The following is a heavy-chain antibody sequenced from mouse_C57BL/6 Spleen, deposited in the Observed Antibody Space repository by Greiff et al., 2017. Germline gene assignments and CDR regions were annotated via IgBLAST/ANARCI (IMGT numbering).Heavy chain of an antibody. V-gene: IGHV2-6*01. J-gene: IGHJ4*01. D-gene: IGHD1-1*01. CDR1: GFSLTSYG. CDR3: ASGYYGRMDY. Sequence: QVQLQQSGPGLVAPSQSLSITCTVSGFSLTSYGVDWVRQSPGKGLEWLGVIWGVGSTNYNSALKSRLSISKDNSKSQVFLKMNSLQTDDTAMYYCASGYYGRMDYWGQGTSVTVSS. CDR2: IWGVGST.